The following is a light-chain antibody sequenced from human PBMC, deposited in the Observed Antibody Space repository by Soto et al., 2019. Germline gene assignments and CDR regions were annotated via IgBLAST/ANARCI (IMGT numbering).Light chain of an antibody. CDR2: AAS. CDR1: QDINTY. CDR3: QQRKSYPIT. J-gene: IGKJ5*01. V-gene: IGKV1-9*01. Sequence: DIQLTQSPSFLSASVGDRVTITCRASQDINTYLAWYQQKPGKAPKLLIFAASTLQNGVPSRFSGSGSGTELTVTITSQQPEDFSTYYCQQRKSYPITFGQGTRLEIK.